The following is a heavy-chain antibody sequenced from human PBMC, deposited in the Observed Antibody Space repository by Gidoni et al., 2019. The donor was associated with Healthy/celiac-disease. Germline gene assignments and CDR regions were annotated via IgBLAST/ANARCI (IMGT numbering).Heavy chain of an antibody. CDR2: IYPGDSDT. V-gene: IGHV5-51*03. CDR3: ARPRGGYLSALGWFDP. CDR1: GYSFTRYW. Sequence: EVQLVQSGAEVTKPGESLKISCKGSGYSFTRYWIGWVRQMPGKGLEWMGIIYPGDSDTRYSPSFQGQVTISADKSISTAYLQWSSLKASDTAMYYCARPRGGYLSALGWFDPWGQGTLVTVSS. J-gene: IGHJ5*02. D-gene: IGHD3-22*01.